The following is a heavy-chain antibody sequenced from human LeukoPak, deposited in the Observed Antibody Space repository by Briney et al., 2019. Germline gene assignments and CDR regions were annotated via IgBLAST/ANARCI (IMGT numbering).Heavy chain of an antibody. D-gene: IGHD1-1*01. CDR3: AKNSPKPTGTYFQH. Sequence: GGSLRLSCAASGFAFSSYTMTWVRLAPAPGKGLEWVSTITTSGATYYADSVKGRFTISRDNSKNTLYLQMNSLRAEDTAVYYCAKNSPKPTGTYFQHCGQGTLVTVSS. CDR1: GFAFSSYT. J-gene: IGHJ1*01. CDR2: ITTSGAT. V-gene: IGHV3-23*01.